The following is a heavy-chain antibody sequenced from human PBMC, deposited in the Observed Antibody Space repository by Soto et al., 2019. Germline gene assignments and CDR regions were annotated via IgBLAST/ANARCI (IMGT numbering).Heavy chain of an antibody. D-gene: IGHD3-16*02. Sequence: GGSLRLSCTASGFTFGDYAMSWFRQAPGKGLEWVGFIRSKAYGGTTEYAASVKGRFTISRDDSKSIAYLQMNSLKTEDTAVYYCTRDRITFGGVIVNRPFDYWGQGTLVTVSS. CDR2: IRSKAYGGTT. V-gene: IGHV3-49*03. CDR3: TRDRITFGGVIVNRPFDY. CDR1: GFTFGDYA. J-gene: IGHJ4*02.